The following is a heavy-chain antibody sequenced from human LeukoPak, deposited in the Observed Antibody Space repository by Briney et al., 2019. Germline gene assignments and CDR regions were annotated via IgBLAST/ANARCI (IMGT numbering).Heavy chain of an antibody. V-gene: IGHV4-31*03. CDR1: GGSIRSGAYF. CDR3: ARERDSNYYDSRGYSDAFDI. J-gene: IGHJ3*02. D-gene: IGHD3-22*01. CDR2: IHYSGSV. Sequence: SETLSLTCTVSGGSIRSGAYFWSWIRQRPGKGLEWIGYIHYSGSVYYNPSPKSRITVSVDTTKNQFSLKLSSVTAADTAVYYCARERDSNYYDSRGYSDAFDIWGQGTMVTVSS.